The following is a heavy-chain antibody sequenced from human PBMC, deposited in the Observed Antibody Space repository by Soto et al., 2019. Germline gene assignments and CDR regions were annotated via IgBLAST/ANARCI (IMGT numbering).Heavy chain of an antibody. V-gene: IGHV3-73*01. CDR2: IRSKANSYAT. CDR1: GFTFSGSA. J-gene: IGHJ6*02. D-gene: IGHD2-2*01. Sequence: GGSLRLSCAASGFTFSGSAMHWVRQASGKGLEWVDRIRSKANSYATAYAASVKGRFTISRDDSKNTAYLQMNSLKTEDTAVYYCTRIPAELNYYYYGMDVWGQGTTVTVSS. CDR3: TRIPAELNYYYYGMDV.